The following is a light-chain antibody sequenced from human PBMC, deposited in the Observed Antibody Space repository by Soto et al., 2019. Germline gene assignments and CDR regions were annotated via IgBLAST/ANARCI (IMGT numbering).Light chain of an antibody. CDR2: GAS. CDR3: QQYGYSPWT. J-gene: IGKJ1*01. Sequence: EIVLTQSPATLSLSPGERATLSCRASESVNSAYLAWYQHRPAQAPRLLIYGASSRASGVPDRFSGSGSGTEFTLTISRLQPADFAFYYCQQYGYSPWTFGLGTKVEIK. CDR1: ESVNSAY. V-gene: IGKV3-20*01.